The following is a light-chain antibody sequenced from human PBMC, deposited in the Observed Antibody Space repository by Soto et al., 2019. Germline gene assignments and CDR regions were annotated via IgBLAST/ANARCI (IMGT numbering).Light chain of an antibody. V-gene: IGKV1-39*01. J-gene: IGKJ3*01. Sequence: DIQMTQSPSSLSASVGDRVTITCRASQSINKYISWYQQKPGKAPNLLINGASSLQSGVPSRFSGSGSGTDFTLTISNLQPEDFATYYCQQTYSTPFTFGPGTKVDIK. CDR2: GAS. CDR1: QSINKY. CDR3: QQTYSTPFT.